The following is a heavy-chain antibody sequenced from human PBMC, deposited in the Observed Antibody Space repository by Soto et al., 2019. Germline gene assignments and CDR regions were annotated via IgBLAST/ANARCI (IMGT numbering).Heavy chain of an antibody. J-gene: IGHJ6*02. CDR1: GFTFTNYG. CDR2: ISFDGNNK. CDR3: ARDLRYSHGMDV. Sequence: QVQLVESGGGVVQPGRSLRLSCAASGFTFTNYGMHWVRQTPGKGLEWVAVISFDGNNKFYADSVKGRFTISRDTSKSTLYLQLNSLRPEDTAVYYCARDLRYSHGMDVWGHGTTVTVSS. D-gene: IGHD1-1*01. V-gene: IGHV3-30*03.